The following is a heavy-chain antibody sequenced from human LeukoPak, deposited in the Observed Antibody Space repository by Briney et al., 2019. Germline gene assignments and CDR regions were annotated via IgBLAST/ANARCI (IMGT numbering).Heavy chain of an antibody. V-gene: IGHV3-23*01. CDR3: ARDLTTGTDY. CDR1: GFTFSTYA. J-gene: IGHJ4*02. CDR2: IIGRGSST. D-gene: IGHD1-1*01. Sequence: GGSLRLSCAASGFTFSTYAMGWVRQAPGKRLEWVSGIIGRGSSTFYADSVKGRLTISRDNSKNTLYLQMNSLRAEDTAVYYCARDLTTGTDYWGQGTLVTVSS.